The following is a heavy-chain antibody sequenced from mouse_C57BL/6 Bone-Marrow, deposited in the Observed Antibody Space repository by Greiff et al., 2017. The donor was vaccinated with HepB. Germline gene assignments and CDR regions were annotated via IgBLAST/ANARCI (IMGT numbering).Heavy chain of an antibody. CDR2: IDPSDSYT. Sequence: QVQLQQPGAELVKPGASVKLSCKASGYTFTSYWMQWVKQRPGQGLEWIGEIDPSDSYTNYNRKFKGKATLTVDTSSSTAYMQLSSLTSEDSAVYYCARYVDYYAMDYWGQGTSVTVSS. CDR3: ARYVDYYAMDY. V-gene: IGHV1-50*01. CDR1: GYTFTSYW. J-gene: IGHJ4*01.